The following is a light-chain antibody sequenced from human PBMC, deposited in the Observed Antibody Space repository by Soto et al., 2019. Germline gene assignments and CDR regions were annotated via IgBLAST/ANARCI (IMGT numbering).Light chain of an antibody. CDR3: QQYNSDLCT. Sequence: DIQMTQSPSTLSASVGDRVTITCRASQSISSWLAWYQQKPGKAPKLLIYDASSLESGVPSRFSGSGSGTEFTLTISRLQPDDFATYYCQQYNSDLCTFGQGTKLEIK. CDR2: DAS. J-gene: IGKJ2*02. V-gene: IGKV1-5*01. CDR1: QSISSW.